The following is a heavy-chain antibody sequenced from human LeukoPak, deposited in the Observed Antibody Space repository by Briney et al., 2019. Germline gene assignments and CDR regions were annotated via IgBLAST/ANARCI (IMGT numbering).Heavy chain of an antibody. J-gene: IGHJ4*02. Sequence: RPGGSLRLSCAASRFTFSGSAMHWVRQASGKGLEWVGRIRSKANSYATAYAASVKGRFTISRDDSKNTAYLQMNSLKTEDTAVYYCSGYYDSSGYFLWGQGTLVTVSS. CDR3: SGYYDSSGYFL. CDR2: IRSKANSYAT. V-gene: IGHV3-73*01. CDR1: RFTFSGSA. D-gene: IGHD3-22*01.